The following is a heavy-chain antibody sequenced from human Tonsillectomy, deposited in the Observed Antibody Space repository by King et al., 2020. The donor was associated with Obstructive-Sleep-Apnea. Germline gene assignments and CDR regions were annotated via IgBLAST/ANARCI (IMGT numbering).Heavy chain of an antibody. J-gene: IGHJ4*02. CDR2: IYYSGST. D-gene: IGHD6-13*01. V-gene: IGHV4-59*08. Sequence: QLQESGPGLLKPSETLSLTCTVSGGSITNYWSWIRQPPGKGLEWIGHIYYSGSTNYSPSLKSRVTISVDTSKNHFSLKLSSVTAADTAVYYCARYSPFESSWNFDYWGQGTLVTVSS. CDR1: GGSITNY. CDR3: ARYSPFESSWNFDY.